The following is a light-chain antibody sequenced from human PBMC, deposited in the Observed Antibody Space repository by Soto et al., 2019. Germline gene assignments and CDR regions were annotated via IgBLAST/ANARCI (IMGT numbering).Light chain of an antibody. J-gene: IGKJ5*01. Sequence: EIQMTQSPSSLAAAVGDRVTITCRASQSIRGYLNWYQQRPRKAPKLLISGTSSLQSGVPSRFSGSGAGTDFNLTISRLQHEDFATYYCQESYTSITFGQGTRLEIK. CDR1: QSIRGY. V-gene: IGKV1-39*01. CDR3: QESYTSIT. CDR2: GTS.